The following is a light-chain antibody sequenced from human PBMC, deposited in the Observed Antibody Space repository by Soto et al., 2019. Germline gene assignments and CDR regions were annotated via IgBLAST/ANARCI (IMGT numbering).Light chain of an antibody. Sequence: DIQMTQSPSSLSASVGDRVTITCRASQTISTYLNWYQQKPGKAPKLLIYAASTLQSGVPPRFSGSGSGTDFTLTISSLPPEDFATYFCQQSHGIPYTFGQGTKLEIK. CDR3: QQSHGIPYT. V-gene: IGKV1-39*01. CDR2: AAS. CDR1: QTISTY. J-gene: IGKJ2*01.